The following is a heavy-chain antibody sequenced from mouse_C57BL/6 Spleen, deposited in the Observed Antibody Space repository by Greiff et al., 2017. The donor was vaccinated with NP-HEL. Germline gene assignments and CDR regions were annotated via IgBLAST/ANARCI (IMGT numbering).Heavy chain of an antibody. CDR3: TVYGNLGTFAY. CDR2: IRLKSDNYAT. CDR1: GFTFSNYW. D-gene: IGHD2-1*01. V-gene: IGHV6-3*01. J-gene: IGHJ3*01. Sequence: EVQVVESGGGLVQPGGSMKLSCVASGFTFSNYWMNWVRQSPEKGLEWVAQIRLKSDNYATHYAESVKGRFTISRDDSKSSVYLQMNNLRAEDTGIYYCTVYGNLGTFAYWGQGTLVTVSA.